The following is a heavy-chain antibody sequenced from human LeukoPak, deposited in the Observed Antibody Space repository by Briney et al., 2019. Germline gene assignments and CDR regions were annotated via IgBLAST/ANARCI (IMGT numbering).Heavy chain of an antibody. V-gene: IGHV4-4*07. D-gene: IGHD3-10*01. CDR1: GGSISSYY. CDR3: ARDTGYYFGSGNYLYYFDY. CDR2: MYTSGST. J-gene: IGHJ4*02. Sequence: PSETLSLXCTVFGGSISSYYWSWIRQPAGKELESIGRMYTSGSTNYNPSLKSRVTMSVDTSKNQFSLKLSSVTAADTAVYYCARDTGYYFGSGNYLYYFDYWGQGTLVTVSS.